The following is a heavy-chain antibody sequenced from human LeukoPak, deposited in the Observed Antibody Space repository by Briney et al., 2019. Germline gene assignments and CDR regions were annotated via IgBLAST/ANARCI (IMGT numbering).Heavy chain of an antibody. CDR1: GGSISSYY. Sequence: SETLSLTCTVSGGSISSYYWSWIRQPPGKGLEWIGYIYYSGSTNYNPSLKSRVTISVDTSKNQFSLRLSSVTAADTAVYYCARACSNSVGYFDLWGRGTLVTVSS. D-gene: IGHD4-23*01. J-gene: IGHJ2*01. CDR2: IYYSGST. CDR3: ARACSNSVGYFDL. V-gene: IGHV4-59*01.